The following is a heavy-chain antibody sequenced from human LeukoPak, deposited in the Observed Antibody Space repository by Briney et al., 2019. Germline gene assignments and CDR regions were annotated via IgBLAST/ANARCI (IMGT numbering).Heavy chain of an antibody. CDR3: AKDTTPPKAGFDP. D-gene: IGHD1-14*01. V-gene: IGHV3-30*02. Sequence: PGGSLRLSCAVSGFTFSSYGMHWVRQAPGKGLEWVAFIRYDGSNKYYADSVKGRFTISRDNSKNTLYLQMTSLRAEDTAVYSCAKDTTPPKAGFDPWGQGTLVTVSS. J-gene: IGHJ5*02. CDR2: IRYDGSNK. CDR1: GFTFSSYG.